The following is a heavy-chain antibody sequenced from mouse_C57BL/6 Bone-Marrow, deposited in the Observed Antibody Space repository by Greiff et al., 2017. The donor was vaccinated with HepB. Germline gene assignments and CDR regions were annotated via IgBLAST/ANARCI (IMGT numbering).Heavy chain of an antibody. Sequence: QVQLQQSGAELARPGASVKLSCKASGYTFTSYGISWVKQRTGQGLEWIGEIYPRSGNTYYNEKFKGKATLTADKSSSTAYMELRSLTSEDSAVYFCARLGYGSSLRYFDVWGTGTTVTVSS. D-gene: IGHD1-1*01. CDR3: ARLGYGSSLRYFDV. V-gene: IGHV1-81*01. CDR1: GYTFTSYG. CDR2: IYPRSGNT. J-gene: IGHJ1*03.